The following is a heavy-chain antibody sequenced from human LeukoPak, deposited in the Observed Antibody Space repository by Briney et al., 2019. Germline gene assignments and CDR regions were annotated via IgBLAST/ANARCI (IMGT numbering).Heavy chain of an antibody. CDR1: GYTFTGYY. CDR3: ARCPSWLVPYFDY. D-gene: IGHD6-19*01. Sequence: ASVKLSCKASGYTFTGYYMHWVRHAPGQGLEWMGWINPNSGGTNYAQKFQGRVTMTRDTSISTAYMELSRLRSDDTAVYYCARCPSWLVPYFDYWGQGTLVTVSS. CDR2: INPNSGGT. V-gene: IGHV1-2*02. J-gene: IGHJ4*02.